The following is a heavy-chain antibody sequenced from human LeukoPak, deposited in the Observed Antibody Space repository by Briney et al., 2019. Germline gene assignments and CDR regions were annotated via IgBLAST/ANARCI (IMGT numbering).Heavy chain of an antibody. V-gene: IGHV1-46*01. CDR2: INPSGGST. J-gene: IGHJ4*02. CDR3: ARDSGSGYYYASYFDY. D-gene: IGHD3-22*01. Sequence: GASVKVSCKASGYTFTSYYVHWVRQAPGQGLEWMGIINPSGGSTSYAQKFQGRVTMTRDMSTSTVYMELSSLRSEDTAVYYCARDSGSGYYYASYFDYWGQGTLVTVSS. CDR1: GYTFTSYY.